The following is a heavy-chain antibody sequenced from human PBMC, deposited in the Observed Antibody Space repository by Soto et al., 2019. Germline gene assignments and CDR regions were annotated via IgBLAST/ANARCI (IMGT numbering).Heavy chain of an antibody. D-gene: IGHD3-3*01. Sequence: GGSLRLSCAASGFTFSSYAMSWVRQAPGKGLEWVSAISGSGGSTYYADSVKGRFTISRDNSKNTLYLQMNSLRAEDTAVYYCAKDQLEYYDFWSGYSGAEYFQHWGQGTLVTVSS. CDR3: AKDQLEYYDFWSGYSGAEYFQH. J-gene: IGHJ1*01. CDR2: ISGSGGST. CDR1: GFTFSSYA. V-gene: IGHV3-23*01.